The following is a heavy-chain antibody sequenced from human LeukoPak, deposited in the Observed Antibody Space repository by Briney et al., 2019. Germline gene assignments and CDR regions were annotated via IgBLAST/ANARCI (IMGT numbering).Heavy chain of an antibody. CDR3: ARYGPYSSSWYGWFDP. J-gene: IGHJ5*02. V-gene: IGHV4-4*09. D-gene: IGHD6-13*01. Sequence: SETLSLTCTVSGGSISSYYWSWIRQPPGKGLEWIGYIYTSGSTNYNPSLQSRVTISVDTSKNQFSLKLSSVTAADTAVYYCARYGPYSSSWYGWFDPWGQGTLVTVSS. CDR1: GGSISSYY. CDR2: IYTSGST.